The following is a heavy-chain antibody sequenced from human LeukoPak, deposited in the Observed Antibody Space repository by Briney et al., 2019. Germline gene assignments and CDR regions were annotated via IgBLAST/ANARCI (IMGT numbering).Heavy chain of an antibody. CDR2: IIPILGIA. CDR3: AREDRTTAVDY. J-gene: IGHJ4*02. CDR1: GGTFSSYA. D-gene: IGHD2/OR15-2a*01. Sequence: ASVKVSCKASGGTFSSYAISWVRQAPGQGLEWMGRIIPILGIANYAQKFQGRVTITADKSTSTAYMELSSLRSEDTAVYYCAREDRTTAVDYWGQGTLVTVSS. V-gene: IGHV1-69*04.